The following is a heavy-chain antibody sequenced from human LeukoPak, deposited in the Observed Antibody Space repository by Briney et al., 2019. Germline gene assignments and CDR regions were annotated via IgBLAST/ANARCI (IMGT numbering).Heavy chain of an antibody. CDR2: VGSSGSST. D-gene: IGHD4-17*01. CDR1: GFTFNNYA. V-gene: IGHV3-23*01. CDR3: AKAPTVTPLDS. Sequence: PGASLRLSCAASGFTFNNYAMPWVRQAPGKGLEGVSTVGSSGSSTYYADSVRGRFTVSRDNSKNTLYLQMNSLRAEDTAIYYCAKAPTVTPLDSRGQATLVTVCS. J-gene: IGHJ5*01.